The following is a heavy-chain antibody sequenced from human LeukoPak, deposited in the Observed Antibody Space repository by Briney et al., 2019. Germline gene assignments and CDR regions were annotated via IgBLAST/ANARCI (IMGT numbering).Heavy chain of an antibody. CDR3: ATTVTTPDYYYYMDV. CDR2: IIPIFGTA. J-gene: IGHJ6*03. CDR1: GYTFTSYG. V-gene: IGHV1-69*13. D-gene: IGHD4-17*01. Sequence: GASVKVSCKASGYTFTSYGISWVRQAPGQGLEWMGGIIPIFGTANYAQKFQGRVTITADESTSTAYMELSSLRSEDTAVYYCATTVTTPDYYYYMDVWGKGTTVTISS.